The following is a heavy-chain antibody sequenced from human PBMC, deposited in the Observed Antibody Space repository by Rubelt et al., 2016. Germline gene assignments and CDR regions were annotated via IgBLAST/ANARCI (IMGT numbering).Heavy chain of an antibody. Sequence: SSYGMHWVRQAPGKGLEWVAVISYDGSNKYYADSVKGRFTISRDNSKNTLYLQMNSLRAEDTAVYYCAREWDSSGYLFDYWGQGTLVTVSS. CDR3: AREWDSSGYLFDY. CDR1: SSYG. D-gene: IGHD3-22*01. V-gene: IGHV3-30*03. CDR2: ISYDGSNK. J-gene: IGHJ4*02.